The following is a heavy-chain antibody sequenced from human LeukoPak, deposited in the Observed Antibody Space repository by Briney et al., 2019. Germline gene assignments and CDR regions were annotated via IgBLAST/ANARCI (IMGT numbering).Heavy chain of an antibody. Sequence: PGGSLRLSCAASGFASSDFSMDWVRQAPGKGLEWVANIRGSGSGMGRGNYYADSVQGRFTISRDNAKNSLYLQMNSLRAEDTAFYYCARDDNWGFDYWGQGALVTVSS. D-gene: IGHD7-27*01. J-gene: IGHJ4*02. CDR3: ARDDNWGFDY. CDR1: GFASSDFS. CDR2: IRGSGSGM. V-gene: IGHV3-21*05.